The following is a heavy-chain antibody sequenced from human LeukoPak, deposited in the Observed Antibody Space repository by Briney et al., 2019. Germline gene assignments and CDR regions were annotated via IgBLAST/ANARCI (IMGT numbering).Heavy chain of an antibody. J-gene: IGHJ4*02. CDR2: IHASGST. CDR1: SSSFNFYY. Sequence: PSETLSLTCIVSSSSFNFYYWSWIRQPAGKGLEWIGRIHASGSTSYNPSLKSRLTMSIDTATTQFSLKLTSVTAADTAVYYCAGVQSVFVADRWVEGFLDYWGQGALVTVSS. D-gene: IGHD4-23*01. CDR3: AGVQSVFVADRWVEGFLDY. V-gene: IGHV4-4*07.